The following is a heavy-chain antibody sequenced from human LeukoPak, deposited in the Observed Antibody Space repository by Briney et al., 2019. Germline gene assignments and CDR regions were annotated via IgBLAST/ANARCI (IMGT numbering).Heavy chain of an antibody. CDR3: ARGYHGSGYYYRNWYLDL. CDR2: MYYSGST. D-gene: IGHD3-22*01. Sequence: PSETLSLTCTVSGGSISSNSYYWGWIRQPPGKGLEWIGSMYYSGSTYYNPSLKSRVTISVDTSKNQFSLKLSSVTAADTAVYYCARGYHGSGYYYRNWYLDLWGRGTLVTVSS. J-gene: IGHJ2*01. CDR1: GGSISSNSYY. V-gene: IGHV4-39*07.